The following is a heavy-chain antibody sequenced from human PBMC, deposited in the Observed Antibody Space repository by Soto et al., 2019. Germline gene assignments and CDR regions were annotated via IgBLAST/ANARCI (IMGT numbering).Heavy chain of an antibody. CDR2: ISYDGSNK. Sequence: QVHLVESGGGVVQPGRSPRLSCVASGFTFSNYGMHWVRQAPGKGLEWVAVISYDGSNKYYADSVKGRFTISRDNSKNTLYLQMTSLRTEDTALYYCAKLDEGGLQYAYYARDVWGQGTTVTVSS. V-gene: IGHV3-30*18. J-gene: IGHJ6*02. CDR3: AKLDEGGLQYAYYARDV. D-gene: IGHD2-15*01. CDR1: GFTFSNYG.